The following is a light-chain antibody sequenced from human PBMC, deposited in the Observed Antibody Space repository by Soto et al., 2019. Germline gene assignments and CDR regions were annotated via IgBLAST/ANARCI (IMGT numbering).Light chain of an antibody. CDR3: QHYTSYSEA. CDR1: QTISSW. Sequence: DIQMTQSPSTLSGSVGDRVTITFRASQTISSWLAWYQQKPGKAPKLLIYKASTLKSGVPSRFSGSGAETEFTLTISSLQPDDFATYYCQHYTSYSEAFGQGTKVEL. J-gene: IGKJ1*01. V-gene: IGKV1-5*03. CDR2: KAS.